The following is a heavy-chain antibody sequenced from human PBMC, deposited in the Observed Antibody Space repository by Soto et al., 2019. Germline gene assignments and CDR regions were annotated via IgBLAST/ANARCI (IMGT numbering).Heavy chain of an antibody. CDR1: GASISSGGHS. D-gene: IGHD4-4*01. J-gene: IGHJ4*02. Sequence: QLQLQESGSGLVKPSQTLSLTCAVSGASISSGGHSWSWVRQPPGKGLEWVGYIYHSGSTYYNPALRXXVXIXXDRSKNQFSLKLSSVTAADTAVYYCASDLGSNSDYWGQGTPVTVSS. CDR3: ASDLGSNSDY. V-gene: IGHV4-30-2*01. CDR2: IYHSGST.